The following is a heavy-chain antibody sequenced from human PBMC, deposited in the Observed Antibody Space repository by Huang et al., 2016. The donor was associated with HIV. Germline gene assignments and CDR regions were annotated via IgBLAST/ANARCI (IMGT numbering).Heavy chain of an antibody. J-gene: IGHJ4*02. CDR2: IDYSGST. CDR3: ARDHHDFWRGYRRMYFFDH. D-gene: IGHD3-3*01. Sequence: QVQLQESGPGLVKPSETLSLTCTVSGGSISTHYWSWIRQPPGKGLEWIDSIDYSGSTNYSPSLKSRVTIVLDTSKNQFSLRVNSVTAADTAMYYCARDHHDFWRGYRRMYFFDHWGQGTLVTVSS. CDR1: GGSISTHY. V-gene: IGHV4-59*11.